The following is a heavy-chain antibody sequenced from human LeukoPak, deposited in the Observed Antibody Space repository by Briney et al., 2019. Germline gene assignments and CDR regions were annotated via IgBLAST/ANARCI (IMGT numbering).Heavy chain of an antibody. V-gene: IGHV1-18*04. CDR3: ARDSSHYYDSSGYARASLGNFDY. CDR2: ISAYNGNT. D-gene: IGHD3-22*01. Sequence: ASVKVSCKASGYTFTSYGISWVRQAPGQGLEWMGWISAYNGNTNYAQKLQGRVTMTTDTSTSTAYMELRSLRSDDTAVYYCARDSSHYYDSSGYARASLGNFDYWGQGTLVTVSS. CDR1: GYTFTSYG. J-gene: IGHJ4*02.